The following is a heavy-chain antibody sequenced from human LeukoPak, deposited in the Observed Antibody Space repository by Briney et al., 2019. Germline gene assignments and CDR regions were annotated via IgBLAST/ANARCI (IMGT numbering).Heavy chain of an antibody. CDR3: TREPHQIASFDY. CDR2: IWYDGSDK. J-gene: IGHJ4*02. V-gene: IGHV3-33*08. Sequence: GGSLRLSSAASGFTFSSYVMHWVRQAPGKGLEWVAGIWYDGSDKYYGDSVKGRFTISRDNSKNTLYLQMNSLRAEDTAVYYCTREPHQIASFDYWGQGTLVTVSS. D-gene: IGHD6-13*01. CDR1: GFTFSSYV.